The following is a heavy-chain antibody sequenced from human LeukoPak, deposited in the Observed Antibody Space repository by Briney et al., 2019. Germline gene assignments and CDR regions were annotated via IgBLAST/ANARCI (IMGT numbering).Heavy chain of an antibody. CDR1: GFTFSSYA. Sequence: QPGGSLRLSCAASGFTFSSYAMSLVRQAPGKGLEWVSAISGSGGSTYYADSVKGRFTISRDNSKNTLYLQMNSLRAEDTAVYYCAKDGGPPFSSSWYSAVHFDYWGQGTLVTVSS. V-gene: IGHV3-23*01. CDR2: ISGSGGST. CDR3: AKDGGPPFSSSWYSAVHFDY. D-gene: IGHD6-13*01. J-gene: IGHJ4*02.